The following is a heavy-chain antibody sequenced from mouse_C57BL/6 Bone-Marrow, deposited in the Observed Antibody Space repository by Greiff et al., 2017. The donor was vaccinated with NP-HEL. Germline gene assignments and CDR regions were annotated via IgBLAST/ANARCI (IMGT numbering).Heavy chain of an antibody. J-gene: IGHJ2*01. Sequence: EVKLMESEGGLVQPGSSMKLSCTASGFTFSDYYMAWVRQVPEKGLEWVANINYDGSSTYYLDSLKSRFIISRDNAKNILYLQMSSLKSEDTATYYCARDLGLLRFFDYWGQGTTLTVSS. D-gene: IGHD1-1*01. CDR1: GFTFSDYY. V-gene: IGHV5-16*01. CDR2: INYDGSST. CDR3: ARDLGLLRFFDY.